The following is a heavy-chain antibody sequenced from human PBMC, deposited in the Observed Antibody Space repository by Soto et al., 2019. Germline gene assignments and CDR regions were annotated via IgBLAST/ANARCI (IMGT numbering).Heavy chain of an antibody. Sequence: PXGSLELWCAASGFTVSIYAMSWFRQAPGKGLEWVSAISGSGGSTYYADSVKGRFTISRDNSKNTLYLQMNSLRAEDTAVYYCAKTSTYYDFWSGYYPPTGMDVWGQGTTVTVSS. CDR1: GFTVSIYA. CDR2: ISGSGGST. CDR3: AKTSTYYDFWSGYYPPTGMDV. D-gene: IGHD3-3*01. V-gene: IGHV3-23*01. J-gene: IGHJ6*02.